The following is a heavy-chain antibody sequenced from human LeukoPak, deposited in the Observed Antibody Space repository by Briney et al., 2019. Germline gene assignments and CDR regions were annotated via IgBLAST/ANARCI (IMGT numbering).Heavy chain of an antibody. CDR1: GGSISSSSYY. CDR2: IYYSGST. Sequence: SETLSLTCTVSGGSISSSSYYWGWIRQPPGKGLEWIGSIYYSGSTYYNPSLKSRVTISVDTSKNQFSLKLSSVTAADTAVYYCAREKWSDYDFWSGYYTGTVDPWGKGTLVTVSS. CDR3: AREKWSDYDFWSGYYTGTVDP. J-gene: IGHJ5*02. D-gene: IGHD3-3*01. V-gene: IGHV4-39*07.